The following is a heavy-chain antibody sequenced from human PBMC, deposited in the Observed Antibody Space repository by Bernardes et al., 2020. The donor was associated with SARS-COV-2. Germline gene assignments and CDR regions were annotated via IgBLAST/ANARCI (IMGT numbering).Heavy chain of an antibody. CDR2: IWYDGSNK. CDR3: ARVKYSSSWYSGMDV. D-gene: IGHD6-13*01. J-gene: IGHJ6*02. Sequence: GSLRLSCAASGFTFSSYGMHWVRQAPGKGLEWVAVIWYDGSNKYYADSVKGRFTISRDNSKNTLYLQMNSLRAEDTAVYYCARVKYSSSWYSGMDVWGQGTTVTVSS. CDR1: GFTFSSYG. V-gene: IGHV3-33*08.